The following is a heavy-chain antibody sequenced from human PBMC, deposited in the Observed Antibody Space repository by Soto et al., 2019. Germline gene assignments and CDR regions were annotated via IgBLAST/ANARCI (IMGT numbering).Heavy chain of an antibody. Sequence: GGSLRLSCAASGFTFSSYAMSWVRQAPGKGLEWVSAISGSGGSTYYADSVKGRFTISRDNSKNTLYLQMNSLRAEDTAVYYCAKDPKERQWRMEGCLDYWGQGTLVTVSS. D-gene: IGHD6-19*01. J-gene: IGHJ4*02. CDR1: GFTFSSYA. CDR3: AKDPKERQWRMEGCLDY. CDR2: ISGSGGST. V-gene: IGHV3-23*01.